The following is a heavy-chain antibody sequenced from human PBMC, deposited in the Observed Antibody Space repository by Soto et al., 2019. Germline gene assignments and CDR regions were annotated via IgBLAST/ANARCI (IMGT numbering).Heavy chain of an antibody. V-gene: IGHV1-18*01. CDR1: GYTLTSYG. Sequence: QVQLGQSGAEVKKSGASVKVSCKASGYTLTSYGITWVRQAPGQGLEWMGRISAYNGNTNYAQKFQGRVTMTTDTSTTTTYMELRSLRSGDTAVYYCARWRLVKGDGFDIWGQGTIVTVSS. CDR2: ISAYNGNT. CDR3: ARWRLVKGDGFDI. D-gene: IGHD6-19*01. J-gene: IGHJ3*02.